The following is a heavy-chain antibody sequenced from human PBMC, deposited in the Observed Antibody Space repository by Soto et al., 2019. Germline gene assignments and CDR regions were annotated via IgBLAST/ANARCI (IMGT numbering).Heavy chain of an antibody. Sequence: GGSLRLSCAASGCTFSSYAMSWVRQAPGKGLEWVSAISGSGGSTYYADSVKGRFTISRDNSKNTLYLQMNSLRAEDTAVYYCAKDRAPFYYDSSGPFDYWGQGTLVTV. J-gene: IGHJ4*02. V-gene: IGHV3-23*01. CDR3: AKDRAPFYYDSSGPFDY. D-gene: IGHD3-22*01. CDR1: GCTFSSYA. CDR2: ISGSGGST.